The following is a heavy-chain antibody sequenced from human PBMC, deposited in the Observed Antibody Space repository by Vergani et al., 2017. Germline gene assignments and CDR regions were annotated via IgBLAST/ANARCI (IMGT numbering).Heavy chain of an antibody. J-gene: IGHJ4*02. CDR1: GFTFNIYA. CDR3: AKDNGPGYYDSSGYCDY. V-gene: IGHV3-23*01. CDR2: ITYNGGRT. D-gene: IGHD3-22*01. Sequence: EVRLLESGGGLVQPGGSLRLSCAASGFTFNIYAMSWVRQAPGKGLEWVATITYNGGRTYYADSVTGRFTISRDNSKNTLFLQLKTLSAEDTGVYYCAKDNGPGYYDSSGYCDYWGQGTLVTVSS.